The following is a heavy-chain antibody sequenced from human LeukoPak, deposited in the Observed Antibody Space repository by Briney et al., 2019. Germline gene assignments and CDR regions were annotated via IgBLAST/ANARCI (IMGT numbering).Heavy chain of an antibody. V-gene: IGHV3-30*18. CDR1: GFTFSDYG. CDR2: ISYDGNSE. J-gene: IGHJ5*02. D-gene: IGHD2-2*01. Sequence: PGGSLRLSCAASGFTFSDYGMHRVRQAPGKGLEWVAVISYDGNSEYYADSVKGRFRRSRDNSKDTLYLKINSRRRENTAVYYWEKRQSTSCNAPGGQ. CDR3: EKRQSTSCNAP.